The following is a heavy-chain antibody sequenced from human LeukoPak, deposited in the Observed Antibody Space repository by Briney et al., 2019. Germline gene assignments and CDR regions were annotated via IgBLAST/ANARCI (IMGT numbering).Heavy chain of an antibody. CDR2: ISYDGSNK. D-gene: IGHD3-10*01. Sequence: GGSLRLSCAASGFTFSSYAMHWVRQAPGKGLEWVAVISYDGSNKYYADSVKGRFTISRDNSKNTLYQQMNSLRAEDTAVYYCAREHGAMVRGVIVSVSYFDYWGQGTLVTVSS. CDR3: AREHGAMVRGVIVSVSYFDY. CDR1: GFTFSSYA. J-gene: IGHJ4*02. V-gene: IGHV3-30-3*01.